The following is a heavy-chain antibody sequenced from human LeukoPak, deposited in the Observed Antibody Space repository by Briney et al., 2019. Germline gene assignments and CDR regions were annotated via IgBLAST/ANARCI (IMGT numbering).Heavy chain of an antibody. CDR3: ASAEPRGIIWYPY. CDR1: GAPISSNNW. D-gene: IGHD6-13*01. V-gene: IGHV4-4*02. J-gene: IGHJ4*02. Sequence: SETLSLTCAVSGAPISSNNWWWSWVHQPPGKGLEWIGEIYHSGSTNYNPSLKSRVTMSVDKSKNQFSLKLSSVTAADTAVYYCASAEPRGIIWYPYWGQGTLVTVSS. CDR2: IYHSGST.